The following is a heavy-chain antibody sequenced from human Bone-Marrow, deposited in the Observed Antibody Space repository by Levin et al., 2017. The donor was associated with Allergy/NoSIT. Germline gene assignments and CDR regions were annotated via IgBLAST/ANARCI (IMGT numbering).Heavy chain of an antibody. CDR2: INPNGGRT. V-gene: IGHV1-46*01. D-gene: IGHD1-1*01. CDR3: GRDVAGTTNWDYYYYMDV. Sequence: ASVKVSCKTSGYSFTIYYLHWVRQAPGQGLEWMGVINPNGGRTIYSKAFQGRVAMTSDTSTSTVYMELSSLRSDDTAVYFCGRDVAGTTNWDYYYYMDVWGDGTPVTVSS. CDR1: GYSFTIYY. J-gene: IGHJ6*03.